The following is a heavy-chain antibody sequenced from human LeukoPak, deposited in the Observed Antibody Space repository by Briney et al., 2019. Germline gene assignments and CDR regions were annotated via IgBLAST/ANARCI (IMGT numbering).Heavy chain of an antibody. CDR1: GGSFSGYY. CDR2: INHSGST. V-gene: IGHV4-34*01. D-gene: IGHD3-16*01. Sequence: PSETLSLTCAVYGGSFSGYYWSWIRQPPGKGLEWIGEINHSGSTNYNPSLKSRVTISVDTSKNQFSLKLSSVTAADTAVYYCAREGASQDVRGFDSWGQGTQVTVSS. J-gene: IGHJ4*02. CDR3: AREGASQDVRGFDS.